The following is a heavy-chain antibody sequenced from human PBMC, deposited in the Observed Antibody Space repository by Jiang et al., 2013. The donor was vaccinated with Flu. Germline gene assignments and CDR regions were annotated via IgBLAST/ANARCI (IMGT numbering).Heavy chain of an antibody. CDR3: ATSSSGSPLDY. D-gene: IGHD3-22*01. Sequence: NYSPSFQGHVTISADKSISTAYLQWSSLKASDTAMYYCATSSSGSPLDYWGQGTLVTVSS. V-gene: IGHV5-10-1*01. J-gene: IGHJ4*02.